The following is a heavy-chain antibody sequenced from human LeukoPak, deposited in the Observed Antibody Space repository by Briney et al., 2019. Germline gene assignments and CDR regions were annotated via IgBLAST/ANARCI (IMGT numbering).Heavy chain of an antibody. V-gene: IGHV3-33*08. CDR3: AREASDAFDI. CDR1: GFTFSSYV. CDR2: IWYDGSNK. Sequence: GGSLRLSCAASGFTFSSYVMHWVRQAPGKGLEWVALIWYDGSNKNYADSVKGRFTISRDNSKNTLLLQMNSLRAEDTAVYYCAREASDAFDIWGQGTMVTVSS. J-gene: IGHJ3*02.